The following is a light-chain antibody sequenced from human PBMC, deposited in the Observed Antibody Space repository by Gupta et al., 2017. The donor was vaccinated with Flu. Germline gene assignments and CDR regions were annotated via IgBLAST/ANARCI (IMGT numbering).Light chain of an antibody. CDR2: ANR. CDR1: SSNIGAGYD. CDR3: QSFDSSLSGYV. J-gene: IGLJ1*01. V-gene: IGLV1-40*01. Sequence: SSNIGAGYDVHWYQQLPGTAPKLLIYANRNRPSGVPDRFSGSKSGTSASLAITGLQAEDEAEYYCQSFDSSLSGYVFGTATKVTVL.